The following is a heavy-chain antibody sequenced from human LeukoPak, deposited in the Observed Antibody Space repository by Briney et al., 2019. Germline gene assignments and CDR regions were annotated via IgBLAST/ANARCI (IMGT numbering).Heavy chain of an antibody. D-gene: IGHD2-2*01. CDR3: ARDGGSTSFNWFDP. Sequence: SETLSLTCTVSGGSISSGSYYWSWIRQPAGKGLEWIGRIYTSGSTNYNPSLKSRVTISVDTSKNQFSLKLSSVTAADTAVYYCARDGGSTSFNWFDPWGQGTLVTVSS. CDR2: IYTSGST. V-gene: IGHV4-61*02. CDR1: GGSISSGSYY. J-gene: IGHJ5*02.